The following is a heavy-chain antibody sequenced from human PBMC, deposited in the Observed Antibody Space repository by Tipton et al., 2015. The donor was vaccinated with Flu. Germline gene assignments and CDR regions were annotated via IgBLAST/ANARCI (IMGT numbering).Heavy chain of an antibody. CDR2: INHSGST. CDR1: GGSFSGYY. V-gene: IGHV4-34*01. J-gene: IGHJ6*03. D-gene: IGHD6-13*01. CDR3: ARGPRRNSSSWYLGYYYYYYMDV. Sequence: TLSLTCAVYGGSFSGYYWSWIRQPPGKRLEWIGEINHSGSTNYNPSLKSRVTISVDTSKNQFSLKLSSVTAADTAVYYCARGPRRNSSSWYLGYYYYYYMDVWGKGTTVTVSS.